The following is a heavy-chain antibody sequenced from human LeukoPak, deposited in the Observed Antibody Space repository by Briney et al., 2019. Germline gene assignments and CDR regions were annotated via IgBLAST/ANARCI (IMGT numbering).Heavy chain of an antibody. CDR1: GFTFSSYS. Sequence: GGSLRLSCAASGFTFSSYSMNWVRQAPGKGLEWVSYISSSGSTIYYADSVKGRFTISRDNAKNSLYLQMNSLRAEDTAVYYCALDLFWSGYYSAEYFQHWGQGTLVTVSS. V-gene: IGHV3-48*04. CDR2: ISSSGSTI. CDR3: ALDLFWSGYYSAEYFQH. J-gene: IGHJ1*01. D-gene: IGHD3-3*01.